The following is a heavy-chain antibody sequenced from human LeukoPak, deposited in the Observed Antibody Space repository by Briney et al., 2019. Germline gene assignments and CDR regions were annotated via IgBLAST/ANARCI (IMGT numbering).Heavy chain of an antibody. CDR2: VDPEDGKT. V-gene: IGHV1-69-2*01. Sequence: GATVKISCKVSGYTFTDYYMHWVQQAPGNGLEWMGLVDPEDGKTIYAEKFQGRVTITADTSTDTAYMELSSLRFEDTAVYYCATPAYAPHKVYFQHWGQGTLVTVSS. CDR1: GYTFTDYY. CDR3: ATPAYAPHKVYFQH. J-gene: IGHJ1*01. D-gene: IGHD4-17*01.